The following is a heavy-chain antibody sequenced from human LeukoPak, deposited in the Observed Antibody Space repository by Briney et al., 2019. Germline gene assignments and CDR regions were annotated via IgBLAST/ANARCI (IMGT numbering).Heavy chain of an antibody. CDR1: GYTFTSYE. CDR3: ARGPPNWGYDY. Sequence: ASVKVSCKASGYTFTSYEFYWVRPATRQRLEWMGWMSPNSGDTGYAQKCQDKVTMSRNTSISTAYMELSSLRSDDTAVYYCARGPPNWGYDYLGPGTLVTVSS. J-gene: IGHJ4*02. D-gene: IGHD7-27*01. V-gene: IGHV1-8*01. CDR2: MSPNSGDT.